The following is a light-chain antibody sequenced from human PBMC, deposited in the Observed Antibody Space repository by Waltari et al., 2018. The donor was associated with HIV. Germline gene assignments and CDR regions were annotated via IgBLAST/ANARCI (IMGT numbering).Light chain of an antibody. J-gene: IGKJ4*01. CDR1: QSVSTN. V-gene: IGKV3-15*01. CDR2: GAS. Sequence: EIMMTPSPATLSVSPGARATLSCRASQSVSTNLAWYQQKPGQAPRLLIYGASTRATGIPARFSGSGSGTDFTLTISSLQSEDSVTYYCQQYNNWPLAFGGGTKVEIK. CDR3: QQYNNWPLA.